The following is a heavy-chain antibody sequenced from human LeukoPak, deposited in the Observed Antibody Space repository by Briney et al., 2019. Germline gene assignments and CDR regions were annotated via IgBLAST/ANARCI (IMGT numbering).Heavy chain of an antibody. D-gene: IGHD4-17*01. CDR3: ARASPTTVTTIYGMDV. CDR1: GFTFSSYA. J-gene: IGHJ6*02. V-gene: IGHV3-23*01. CDR2: ISGSGGST. Sequence: GGSLRLSCAASGFTFSSYAMSWVRQAPGKGLEWVSAISGSGGSTYYADSVKGRFTISRDNSKNTLYLQMNSLRAEDTAVYYCARASPTTVTTIYGMDVWGQGTTVTVSS.